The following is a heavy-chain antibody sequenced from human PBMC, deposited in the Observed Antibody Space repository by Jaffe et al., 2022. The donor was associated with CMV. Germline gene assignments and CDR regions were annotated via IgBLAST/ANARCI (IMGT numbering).Heavy chain of an antibody. CDR1: GFTFSSDV. CDR3: AKDRTQLGVFDY. V-gene: IGHV3-23*01. J-gene: IGHJ4*02. CDR2: VSGSGGST. D-gene: IGHD5-18*01. Sequence: EVQLLESGGGLVQPGGSLRLSCVASGFTFSSDVMSWVRQAPGKGLEWVSGVSGSGGSTYYADSVKGRFTTSRDNSKNTLFLQMDSLRVEDTAVYYCAKDRTQLGVFDYWGQGTLVTVSS.